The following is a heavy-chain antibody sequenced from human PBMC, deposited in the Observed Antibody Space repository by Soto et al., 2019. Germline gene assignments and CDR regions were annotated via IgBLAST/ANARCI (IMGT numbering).Heavy chain of an antibody. CDR3: ARGRSSWYVGWNWFDP. D-gene: IGHD6-13*01. V-gene: IGHV4-34*01. Sequence: QVQLQQWGAGLLKPSETLSLTCAVYGGSFSGYYWSWIRQPPGKGLEWLGEINHSGSTNYNPSLKGRVTRSVATSKNQFSLKLSSVTAADTAVYYCARGRSSWYVGWNWFDPWGQGTLVTVSS. CDR2: INHSGST. J-gene: IGHJ5*02. CDR1: GGSFSGYY.